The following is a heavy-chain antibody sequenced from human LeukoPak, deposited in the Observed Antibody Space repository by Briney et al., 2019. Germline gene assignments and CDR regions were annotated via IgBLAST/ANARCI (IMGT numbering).Heavy chain of an antibody. D-gene: IGHD5-24*01. CDR3: ARVHAMAYYYGMDV. CDR2: ISSSGSTI. Sequence: GGSLRLSCAASGFTFSSYEMNWVRQAPGKGLEWVSYISSSGSTIYYADSVKGRFTISRDNAKNSLYLQMDSLRAEGTAVYYCARVHAMAYYYGMDVWGQGTTVTVSS. CDR1: GFTFSSYE. J-gene: IGHJ6*02. V-gene: IGHV3-48*03.